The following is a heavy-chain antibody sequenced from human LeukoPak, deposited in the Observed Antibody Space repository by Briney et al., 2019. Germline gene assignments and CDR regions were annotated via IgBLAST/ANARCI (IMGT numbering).Heavy chain of an antibody. CDR1: GFTVSSNY. CDR2: IYSGGST. D-gene: IGHD2-15*01. Sequence: GGSLRLSCAASGFTVSSNYMSWVRQAPGKGLEWVSVIYSGGSTYYADSVKGRFTISRDNSKNTLYLQMNSLRVEDTAVYYCAREVAGRGSPDAFDIWGQGTMVTVSS. V-gene: IGHV3-66*01. CDR3: AREVAGRGSPDAFDI. J-gene: IGHJ3*02.